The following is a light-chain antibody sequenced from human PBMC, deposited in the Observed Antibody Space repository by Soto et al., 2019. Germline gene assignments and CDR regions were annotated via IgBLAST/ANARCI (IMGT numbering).Light chain of an antibody. CDR1: QSVSNN. J-gene: IGKJ1*01. CDR2: GAS. V-gene: IGKV3-15*01. CDR3: QQYNNWPPTWT. Sequence: EIVMTQSPATLSVSPGESATLSCRASQSVSNNLAWYQQKPGQAPRLLIYGASTRATGFPARFSGSGSGTECTLTLSSLQSEDFAVYYCQQYNNWPPTWTFGQGTKVEIK.